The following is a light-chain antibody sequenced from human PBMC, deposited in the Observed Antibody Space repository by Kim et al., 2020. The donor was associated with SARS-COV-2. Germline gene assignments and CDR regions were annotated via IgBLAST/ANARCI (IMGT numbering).Light chain of an antibody. CDR3: QQYGSTPYT. V-gene: IGKV3-20*01. J-gene: IGKJ2*01. Sequence: EVVLAQSPGTLSLSPGERATLSCRASESVGNNFLAWYQQKPGQAPRLLIYGASGRATAIPDRFSGSGSGTDFTLTISRLEPEDFAVYYCQQYGSTPYTFGQGTKLEI. CDR2: GAS. CDR1: ESVGNNF.